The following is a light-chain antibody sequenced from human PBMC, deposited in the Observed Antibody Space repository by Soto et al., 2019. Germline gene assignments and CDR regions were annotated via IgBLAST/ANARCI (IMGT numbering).Light chain of an antibody. Sequence: EIVLTQSPATLSLSPGESATLSCRASQSVSSYLAWYQQKPGQAPRLLIYDASNRATGIPARFSGSGSGTDFTLTISSLGPEDFAVYYCQHRSSWPPITFCQGTRLEIK. CDR2: DAS. J-gene: IGKJ5*01. CDR3: QHRSSWPPIT. CDR1: QSVSSY. V-gene: IGKV3-11*01.